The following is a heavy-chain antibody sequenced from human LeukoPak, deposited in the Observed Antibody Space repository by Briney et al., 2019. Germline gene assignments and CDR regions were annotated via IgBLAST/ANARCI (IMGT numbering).Heavy chain of an antibody. CDR1: GGSISRYY. V-gene: IGHV4-59*01. Sequence: SETLSLTCTVSGGSISRYYWSWIRQPPGKGLEWIGYKDYSGSTNYNRSLKSRVTISVDTSKNQFSLRLSSVTAADTAVYYCARVYYSSSYDYWYFDLWGRGTLVTVSS. CDR2: KDYSGST. J-gene: IGHJ2*01. D-gene: IGHD6-13*01. CDR3: ARVYYSSSYDYWYFDL.